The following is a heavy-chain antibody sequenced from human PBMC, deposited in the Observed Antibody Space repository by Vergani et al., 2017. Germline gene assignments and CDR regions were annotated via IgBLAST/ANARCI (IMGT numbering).Heavy chain of an antibody. CDR3: ARSRPYCTSGSCPAI. CDR1: GESIRSGSHY. D-gene: IGHD2-15*01. CDR2: IHTGRST. V-gene: IGHV4-61*02. J-gene: IGHJ4*02. Sequence: QVKLQESGPGLLKPSQTLSLTCTVSGESIRSGSHYWSWIRQPAGKGPEWIGHIHTGRSTDLTPSFKSRVSISVDTSKSQFSLKLNSVTVADTAVYYCARSRPYCTSGSCPAIWGQGTLGTVSA.